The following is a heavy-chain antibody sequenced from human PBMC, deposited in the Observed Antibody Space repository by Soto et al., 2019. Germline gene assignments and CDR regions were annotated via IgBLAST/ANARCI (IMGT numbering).Heavy chain of an antibody. CDR1: GYTFTCYY. CDR3: ARARTAWIQLWPDAFDI. CDR2: INPNSGGT. J-gene: IGHJ3*02. Sequence: ASVKVSCKASGYTFTCYYMHWVRQAPGQGLEWMGWINPNSGGTNYAQKFQGWATMTRDTSISTAYMELSRLRSDDTAVYYCARARTAWIQLWPDAFDIWGQGTMVTVSS. V-gene: IGHV1-2*04. D-gene: IGHD5-18*01.